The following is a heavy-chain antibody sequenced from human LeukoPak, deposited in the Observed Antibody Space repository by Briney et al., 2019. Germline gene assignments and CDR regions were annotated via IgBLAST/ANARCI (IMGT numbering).Heavy chain of an antibody. CDR1: GGSISSYY. CDR2: IYYSGST. CDR3: ARGAAARLYGMDV. J-gene: IGHJ6*02. Sequence: SETLSLTYTVSGGSISSYYWSWIRQPPGKGLEWIGYIYYSGSTNYNPSLKSRVTISVDTSKNQFSLKLSSVTAADTAVYYCARGAAARLYGMDVWGQGTTVTVSS. V-gene: IGHV4-59*01. D-gene: IGHD6-13*01.